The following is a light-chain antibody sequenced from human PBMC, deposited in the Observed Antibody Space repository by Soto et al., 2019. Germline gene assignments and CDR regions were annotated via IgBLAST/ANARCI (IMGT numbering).Light chain of an antibody. CDR2: DTN. V-gene: IGLV1-51*01. CDR1: SSNIGDNR. Sequence: QSVLTQPPSVSAAPGQKVTISCSGSSSNIGDNRVSWYQQVPGTAPKLLIYDTNKRPTGIPDRFSGSKSGTSATLGITGLQTGDEADYYCGTWDTSLSVVVFGGGTKLTVL. CDR3: GTWDTSLSVVV. J-gene: IGLJ2*01.